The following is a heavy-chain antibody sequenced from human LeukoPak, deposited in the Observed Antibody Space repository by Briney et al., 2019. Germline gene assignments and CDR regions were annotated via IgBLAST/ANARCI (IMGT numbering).Heavy chain of an antibody. CDR1: GYTFTSYG. V-gene: IGHV1-18*01. D-gene: IGHD2-8*01. CDR2: ISAYNGNT. Sequence: ASVKVSCKASGYTFTSYGISWVRQAPGQGLEWMGWISAYNGNTNYAQKLQGRVTMTTDTSTSTAYMELRSLRSDDTAVYYCARNGGLMVYAIPSYYYYYYMDVWGKGTTVTVSS. CDR3: ARNGGLMVYAIPSYYYYYYMDV. J-gene: IGHJ6*03.